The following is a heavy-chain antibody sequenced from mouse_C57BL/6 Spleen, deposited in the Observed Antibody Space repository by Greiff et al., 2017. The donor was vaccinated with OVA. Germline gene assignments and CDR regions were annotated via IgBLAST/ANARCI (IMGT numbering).Heavy chain of an antibody. Sequence: QVQLQQSGPELVKPGASVKISCKASGYAFSSSWMNWVKQRPGKGLEWIGRIYPGDGDTNYNGKFKGKATLTADKSSSTAYMQLSSLTSEESAVYFCARHYDASWFAYWGQGTLVTVSA. V-gene: IGHV1-82*01. CDR2: IYPGDGDT. D-gene: IGHD2-4*01. CDR1: GYAFSSSW. CDR3: ARHYDASWFAY. J-gene: IGHJ3*01.